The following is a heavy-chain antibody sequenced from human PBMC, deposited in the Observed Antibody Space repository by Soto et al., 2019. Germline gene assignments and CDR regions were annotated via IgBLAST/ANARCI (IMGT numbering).Heavy chain of an antibody. CDR2: ISASGRDT. CDR1: GFTFSNYA. CDR3: ARGKTSGWYYVDY. V-gene: IGHV3-23*01. Sequence: PGRSRRLSCVASGFTFSNYAMSWVRQSPGKGLEWVSGISASGRDTYYADSVKDRFTISRDSFKNTLYLQMNSLRAEDTGTYYCARGKTSGWYYVDYWGQGALVTGSS. J-gene: IGHJ4*02. D-gene: IGHD6-19*01.